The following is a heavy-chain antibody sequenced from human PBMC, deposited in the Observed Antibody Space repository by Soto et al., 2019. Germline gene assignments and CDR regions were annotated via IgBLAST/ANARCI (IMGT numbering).Heavy chain of an antibody. J-gene: IGHJ4*02. V-gene: IGHV1-69*02. D-gene: IGHD5-12*01. CDR2: IIPILGIE. CDR3: ASTNSGYDYYFDY. CDR1: GGTFSSYT. Sequence: QVQLVQSGAEVKKPGSSVKVSCKASGGTFSSYTISWVRQAPGQGLEWMGRIIPILGIENYAQKFQGRVTITADKSTSTAYMELSSLRSEDTAVYYCASTNSGYDYYFDYWGQGTLVTVSS.